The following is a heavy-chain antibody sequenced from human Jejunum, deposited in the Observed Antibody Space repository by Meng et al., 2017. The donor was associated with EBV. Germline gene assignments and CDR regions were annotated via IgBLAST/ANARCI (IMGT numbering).Heavy chain of an antibody. D-gene: IGHD4-17*01. J-gene: IGHJ4*02. CDR2: IYHIGST. V-gene: IGHV4-30-2*01. CDR3: ARGGPDFGDYVPFDY. CDR1: GDSITRGAYL. Sequence: QRQLQASGSGLVKPSQTLSLTCAVSGDSITRGAYLWSWIRQPPGKGLEWIGNIYHIGSTYYNPSLKSRVTISVDRSKNQFSLKLTSVTAADTAVYYCARGGPDFGDYVPFDYWGQGTLVTVSS.